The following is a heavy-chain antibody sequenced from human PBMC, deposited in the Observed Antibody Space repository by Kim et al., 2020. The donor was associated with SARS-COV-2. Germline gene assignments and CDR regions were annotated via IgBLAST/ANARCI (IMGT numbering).Heavy chain of an antibody. Sequence: SETLSLTCTVSGGSISSYYWSWIRQPPGKGLEWIGYIYYSGSTNYNPSLKSRVTISVDTSKNQFSLKLSSVTAADTAVYCYERGVGAYDILTGYSRGGWFDPWGQGTLVTVSS. CDR3: ERGVGAYDILTGYSRGGWFDP. CDR1: GGSISSYY. D-gene: IGHD3-9*01. J-gene: IGHJ5*02. V-gene: IGHV4-59*01. CDR2: IYYSGST.